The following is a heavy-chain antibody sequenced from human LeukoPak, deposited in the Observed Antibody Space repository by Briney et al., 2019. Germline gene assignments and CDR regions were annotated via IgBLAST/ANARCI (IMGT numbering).Heavy chain of an antibody. CDR1: GGSISSSSDY. J-gene: IGHJ4*02. V-gene: IGHV4-39*01. CDR3: TSRGWIVGLVDS. CDR2: IYYSGTT. Sequence: SETLSLTCTVSGGSISSSSDYGRWIRQPPGKGLEWIASIYYSGTTYYNPSLKSRASISTDTSKNQFSLKLSSVTAADTAVYYCTSRGWIVGLVDSCGQGTLVTVSS. D-gene: IGHD3-22*01.